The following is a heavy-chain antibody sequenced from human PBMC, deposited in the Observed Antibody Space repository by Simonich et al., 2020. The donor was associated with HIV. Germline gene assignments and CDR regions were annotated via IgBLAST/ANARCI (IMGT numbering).Heavy chain of an antibody. V-gene: IGHV4-38-2*01. CDR2: IFHSGST. CDR3: ARRTGYDLDY. D-gene: IGHD5-12*01. J-gene: IGHJ4*02. Sequence: QVQLQESGPGLVRPSETLSLTCVVSGYSIGSGYYWGWIRQSPGKGLEWIGSIFHSGSTYSNPSLKSRVTISVDTSNEQFSLKVNSVTAADTALYYCARRTGYDLDYWGQGTLVTVSS. CDR1: GYSIGSGYY.